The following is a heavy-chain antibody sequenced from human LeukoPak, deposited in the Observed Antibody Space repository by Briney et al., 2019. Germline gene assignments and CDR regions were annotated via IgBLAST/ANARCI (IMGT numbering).Heavy chain of an antibody. Sequence: PGGSLRLSCAASGFTFSSYSMNWVRQAPGKGLEWVSYISSSSSTIYYADSVKGRFTISRDNAKNSPYLQMNSLRAEDTAVYYCARRYCSGGSCYMGYWGQGTLVTVSS. CDR2: ISSSSSTI. V-gene: IGHV3-48*04. J-gene: IGHJ4*02. CDR1: GFTFSSYS. CDR3: ARRYCSGGSCYMGY. D-gene: IGHD2-15*01.